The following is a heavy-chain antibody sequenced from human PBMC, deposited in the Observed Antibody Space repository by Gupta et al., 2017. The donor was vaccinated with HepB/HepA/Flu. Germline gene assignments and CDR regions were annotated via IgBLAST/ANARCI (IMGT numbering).Heavy chain of an antibody. CDR3: ARVGAAAGTNYYYGMDV. CDR1: GGSISSSNW. V-gene: IGHV4-4*02. Sequence: QVQLQESGPGLVKPSGTLSLTCAVSGGSISSSNWWSWVRQPPGKGLEWIGEIYHSGSTNYKPSLKRRVTISVDKAKNQFSLKLSSVTAADTAVDYCARVGAAAGTNYYYGMDVWGQGTTVTVSS. J-gene: IGHJ6*02. CDR2: IYHSGST. D-gene: IGHD6-13*01.